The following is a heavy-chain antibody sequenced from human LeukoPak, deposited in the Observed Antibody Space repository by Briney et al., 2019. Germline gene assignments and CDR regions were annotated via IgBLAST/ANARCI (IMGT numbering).Heavy chain of an antibody. V-gene: IGHV3-7*01. CDR2: IKQDGSEK. Sequence: GGSLRLSCVASGFTFSSRDWMTWVRQAPGKGLEWVANIKQDGSEKNYVDSVKGRFTISRDNAKNTLYLQMNSLRAEDTAVYYCARDSLGDYVWGSYRYTDFDYWGQGTLVTVSS. CDR1: GFTFSSRDW. D-gene: IGHD3-16*02. CDR3: ARDSLGDYVWGSYRYTDFDY. J-gene: IGHJ4*02.